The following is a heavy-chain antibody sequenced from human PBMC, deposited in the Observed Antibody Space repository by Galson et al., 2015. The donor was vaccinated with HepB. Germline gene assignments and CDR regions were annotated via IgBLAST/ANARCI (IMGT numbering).Heavy chain of an antibody. D-gene: IGHD6-19*01. CDR1: GFTFSAYV. J-gene: IGHJ4*02. V-gene: IGHV3-23*01. CDR3: AKTLGSGWTFLDY. Sequence: SLRLSCAASGFTFSAYVMSWVRQAPGKGLEWVSVISNSGDSTYYADSVKGRFTISRDNSKNTLSLQMNSLRAEDTARYYCAKTLGSGWTFLDYWGQGTLVTVSS. CDR2: ISNSGDST.